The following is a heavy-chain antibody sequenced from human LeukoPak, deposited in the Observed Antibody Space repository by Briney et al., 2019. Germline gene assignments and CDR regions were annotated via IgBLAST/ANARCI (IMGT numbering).Heavy chain of an antibody. D-gene: IGHD6-13*01. CDR2: IYSGGNT. CDR3: ARDWVAASSFDI. V-gene: IGHV3-66*01. Sequence: GGSLRLSCAASGFTVSSNYMSWVRQAPGKGLEWVSVIYSGGNTYYADSVKGRFTISRDNSKNTLYLQMNSLRAEDTAVYYCARDWVAASSFDIWGQGTMVTVSS. CDR1: GFTVSSNY. J-gene: IGHJ3*02.